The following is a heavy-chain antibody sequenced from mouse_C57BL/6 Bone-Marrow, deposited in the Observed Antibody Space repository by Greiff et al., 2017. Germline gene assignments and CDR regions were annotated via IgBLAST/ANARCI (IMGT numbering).Heavy chain of an antibody. CDR2: INSDGGST. CDR3: ARHKDYGYDWFAY. D-gene: IGHD2-2*01. J-gene: IGHJ3*01. Sequence: EVKVVESGGGLVQPGESLKLSCESYEYEFPSHDMSWVRKTPEKRLELVAAINSDGGSTYYPDTMERRFIISRDNTKKTMYLQMSSLRSEDTALYYCARHKDYGYDWFAYWGQGTLVTVSA. CDR1: EYEFPSHD. V-gene: IGHV5-2*01.